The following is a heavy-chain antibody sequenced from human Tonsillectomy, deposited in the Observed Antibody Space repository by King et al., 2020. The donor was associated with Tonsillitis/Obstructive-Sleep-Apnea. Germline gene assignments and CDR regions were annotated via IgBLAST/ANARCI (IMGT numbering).Heavy chain of an antibody. V-gene: IGHV4-59*01. CDR1: GGSISSYY. CDR2: IYYSGST. CDR3: ARAPYEFLTYGMDV. J-gene: IGHJ6*02. Sequence: QLQESGPGLVKPSETLSLTCTVSGGSISSYYWSWIRQPPGKGLEWIGYIYYSGSTNYKPSLKSRVTISVDTSRNQFFLKLSSVTAADTAVYYCARAPYEFLTYGMDVWGQGTTVTVSS. D-gene: IGHD3-9*01.